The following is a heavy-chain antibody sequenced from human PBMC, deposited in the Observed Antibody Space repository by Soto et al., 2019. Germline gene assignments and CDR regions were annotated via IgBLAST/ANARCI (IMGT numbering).Heavy chain of an antibody. Sequence: SETLSLTCTVSGASLSSISYYWGWIRQPPGKGLEWVGSIFFTGNIYYNPSLKSRVTISVDTSRNQFSLMVNSVTAADTAVYYCARTRDNNINYYYALDVWGPGTTVTVSS. V-gene: IGHV4-39*01. D-gene: IGHD1-20*01. CDR1: GASLSSISYY. CDR3: ARTRDNNINYYYALDV. CDR2: IFFTGNI. J-gene: IGHJ6*02.